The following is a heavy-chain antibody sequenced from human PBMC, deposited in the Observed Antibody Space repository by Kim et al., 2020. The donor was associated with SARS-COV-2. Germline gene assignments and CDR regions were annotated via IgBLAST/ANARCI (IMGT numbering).Heavy chain of an antibody. V-gene: IGHV3-30*18. J-gene: IGHJ6*02. D-gene: IGHD3-3*01. CDR1: GFTFSSYG. CDR2: ISYDGSNK. CDR3: AKDLGPGPPAPHSTYYDFWSGPPTEKYYYGMDV. Sequence: GGSLRLSCAASGFTFSSYGMHWVRQAPGKGLEWVAVISYDGSNKYYADSVKGRFTISRDNSKNTLYLQMNSLRAEDTAVYYCAKDLGPGPPAPHSTYYDFWSGPPTEKYYYGMDVWGQGTTVTVSS.